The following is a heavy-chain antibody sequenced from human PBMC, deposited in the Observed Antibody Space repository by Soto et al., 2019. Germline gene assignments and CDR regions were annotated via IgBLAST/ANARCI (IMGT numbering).Heavy chain of an antibody. J-gene: IGHJ6*03. Sequence: PSETLSLTCTVSGGSISSSSYYWGWILHPPGKGLEWIGSIYYSGSTYYNPSLKSRVTISVDTSKNQFSLKLGSVTAADTAVYFCARHSAEICSGYDCYYYYYYMDVWGKGTTVTVSS. CDR1: GGSISSSSYY. CDR2: IYYSGST. D-gene: IGHD5-12*01. CDR3: ARHSAEICSGYDCYYYYYYMDV. V-gene: IGHV4-39*01.